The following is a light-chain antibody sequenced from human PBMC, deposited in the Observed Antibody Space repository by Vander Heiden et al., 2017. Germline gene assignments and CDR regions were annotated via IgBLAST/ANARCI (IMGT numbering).Light chain of an antibody. CDR1: SSDIGAYNY. CDR3: SSFAGSRV. V-gene: IGLV2-8*01. CDR2: EVN. J-gene: IGLJ3*02. Sequence: QSALTQPPSASGSPGQSVTISCTGTSSDIGAYNYVSWYQQYAVKAPKLMIYEVNKRPSGVPDRFSGSKFGNTAYLTVSGLQAEDEADYYCSSFAGSRVFGGGTKLTVL.